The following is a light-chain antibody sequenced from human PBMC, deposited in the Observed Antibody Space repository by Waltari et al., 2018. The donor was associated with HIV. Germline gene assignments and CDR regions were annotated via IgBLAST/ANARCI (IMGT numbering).Light chain of an antibody. CDR3: AAWDDSLSGSWV. CDR2: RNK. J-gene: IGLJ3*02. V-gene: IGLV1-47*01. Sequence: QSVMTQPPSASGTPGQRVTISCSGSSSNIGRNYVNWYQQLPGTTPKPLSYRNKRRPSGCPDRCSGSKSGTSASLAISGLRSEDEADYYCAAWDDSLSGSWVFGGGTQVTVL. CDR1: SSNIGRNY.